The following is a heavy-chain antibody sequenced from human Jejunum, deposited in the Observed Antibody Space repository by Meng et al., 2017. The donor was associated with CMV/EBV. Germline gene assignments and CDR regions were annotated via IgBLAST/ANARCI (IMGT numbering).Heavy chain of an antibody. Sequence: EVHLVESGGGLIQPGGSLRLSCVVSGFTVSSNCMNWVRQAPGKGLEWVSVIYSGGSTYYADSVKGRFTISRDNSKNMLYLQMNSLRAEDTAVYYCARRDEGYGPFDYWGQGTLVTVSS. CDR1: GFTVSSNC. CDR3: ARRDEGYGPFDY. J-gene: IGHJ4*02. CDR2: IYSGGST. V-gene: IGHV3-53*01. D-gene: IGHD3-10*01.